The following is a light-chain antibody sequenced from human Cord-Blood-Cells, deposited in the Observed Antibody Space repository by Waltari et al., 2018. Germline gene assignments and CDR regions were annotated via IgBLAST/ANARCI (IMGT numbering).Light chain of an antibody. CDR1: SSDVGGYNY. CDR2: EVS. J-gene: IGLJ3*02. Sequence: QSALTQPASVSGSPGQSITISCTGTSSDVGGYNYVSWYQQHPGKAPKLMIYEVSNRPSGVSNRVSGSKSGNTVSLTISGLQAEDEADYYCSSYTSSSTRVFGGGTKLTVL. V-gene: IGLV2-14*01. CDR3: SSYTSSSTRV.